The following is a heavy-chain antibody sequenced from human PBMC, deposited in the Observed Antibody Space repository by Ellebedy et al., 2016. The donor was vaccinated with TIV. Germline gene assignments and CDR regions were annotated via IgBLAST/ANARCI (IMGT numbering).Heavy chain of an antibody. CDR1: GGSISSGDYY. Sequence: SETLSLTXTVSGGSISSGDYYWSWIRQPPGQGLEWIGYIYYSGSTYYNPSLKSRVTISVDTSKNQCSLKLSSVTAADTAVYYCASESPVVPRAYYFDYWGQGTLVTVSS. D-gene: IGHD2-15*01. CDR2: IYYSGST. V-gene: IGHV4-30-4*01. CDR3: ASESPVVPRAYYFDY. J-gene: IGHJ4*02.